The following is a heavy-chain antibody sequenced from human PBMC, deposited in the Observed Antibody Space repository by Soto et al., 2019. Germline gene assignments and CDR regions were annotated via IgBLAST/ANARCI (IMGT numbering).Heavy chain of an antibody. CDR2: FIPIFGTE. D-gene: IGHD6-6*01. V-gene: IGHV1-69*01. J-gene: IGHJ4*02. CDR3: ASSRRAARPDDFDY. Sequence: QVQLVQSGAEVKKPGSSVKVSCKASGGTFSSYAISWVRQAPGQGLGGMGGFIPIFGTENYEQKFQGRVTITADESTSTAYMELSSLRSEDTAVYYCASSRRAARPDDFDYWGQGTLVTVSS. CDR1: GGTFSSYA.